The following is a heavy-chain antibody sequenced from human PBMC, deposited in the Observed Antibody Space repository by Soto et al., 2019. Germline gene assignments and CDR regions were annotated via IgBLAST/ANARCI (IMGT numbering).Heavy chain of an antibody. CDR1: GYSFTSYW. CDR3: ARSDTLTGYFDY. Sequence: GESLKISCKASGYSFTSYWIGWVRQMPGKGLVWMGIISPGDSDTRYSPSFQGQDTISADKSINTAYLQWSSLKASDTAMYYCARSDTLTGYFDYWGQGTLVTVSS. D-gene: IGHD3-9*01. CDR2: ISPGDSDT. V-gene: IGHV5-51*01. J-gene: IGHJ4*02.